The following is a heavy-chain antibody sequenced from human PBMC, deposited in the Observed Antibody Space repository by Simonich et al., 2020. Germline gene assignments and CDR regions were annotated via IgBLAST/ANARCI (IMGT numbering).Heavy chain of an antibody. Sequence: QVQLQQWGAGLLNPSETLSLTCAVYGGSFSGYYWSCSRQPPGKGLEWIGEIKPSGRTNYNPSLKSRVTISVDTSKNQFSLKLSSVTAADTAVYYCARHRLVDGTTGTTGVDYYYGKDVWGQGTTVTVSS. J-gene: IGHJ6*02. CDR1: GGSFSGYY. CDR2: IKPSGRT. D-gene: IGHD1-1*01. V-gene: IGHV4-34*01. CDR3: ARHRLVDGTTGTTGVDYYYGKDV.